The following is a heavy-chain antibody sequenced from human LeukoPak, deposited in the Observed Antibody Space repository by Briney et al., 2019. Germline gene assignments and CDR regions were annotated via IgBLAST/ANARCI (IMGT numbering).Heavy chain of an antibody. CDR3: ASSLRYFDSLSGGFDI. CDR1: GGSISSYY. D-gene: IGHD3-9*01. J-gene: IGHJ3*02. V-gene: IGHV4-59*08. Sequence: SETLSLTCTVSGGSISSYYWSWIRQPPGRGLEWIGYIYYSGSTNYNPSLKSRVTISVDTSKNQFSLKLSSVTAADTAVYYCASSLRYFDSLSGGFDIWGQGTMVTVSS. CDR2: IYYSGST.